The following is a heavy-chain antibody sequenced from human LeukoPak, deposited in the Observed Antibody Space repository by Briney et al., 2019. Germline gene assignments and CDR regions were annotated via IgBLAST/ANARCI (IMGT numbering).Heavy chain of an antibody. CDR3: ARDGRMATTDTEQFDY. V-gene: IGHV3-48*03. D-gene: IGHD5-24*01. Sequence: PGGSLRLSCAASGFTFSSYEMNWVRQAPGKGLEWFSYISSSGSTIYYADSVKCRFTISRDNAKNSLYLQMNSLRAEDTAVYYCARDGRMATTDTEQFDYWGQGTLVTVSS. CDR2: ISSSGSTI. CDR1: GFTFSSYE. J-gene: IGHJ4*02.